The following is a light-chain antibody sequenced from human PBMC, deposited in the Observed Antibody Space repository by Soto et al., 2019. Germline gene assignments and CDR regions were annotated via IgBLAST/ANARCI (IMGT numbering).Light chain of an antibody. CDR3: QKYNSAPRA. Sequence: DIQMTQSPSSLSASVGDRVTITCRASQGISNFLAWYQQKPGKVPKLLIYDASTLQSGVPSRFSGSGSGTDFTLTISSLQPEDVAPYYCQKYNSAPRAFGQGTKVEIK. CDR2: DAS. CDR1: QGISNF. J-gene: IGKJ1*01. V-gene: IGKV1-27*01.